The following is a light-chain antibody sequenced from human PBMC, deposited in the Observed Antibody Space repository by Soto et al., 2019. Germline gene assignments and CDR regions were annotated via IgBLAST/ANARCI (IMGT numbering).Light chain of an antibody. Sequence: EIVLTQSPLSLPVTPGEPASISCRSSQHLLHSNGYNYLNWYLQKPGQSPQLLIYLGSNRASGVPDRFSGSGSGTDFTLTINRVEAEDVGIYFCAQGLATPFTFGGGTKVEIK. J-gene: IGKJ4*01. CDR1: QHLLHSNGYNY. CDR2: LGS. V-gene: IGKV2-28*01. CDR3: AQGLATPFT.